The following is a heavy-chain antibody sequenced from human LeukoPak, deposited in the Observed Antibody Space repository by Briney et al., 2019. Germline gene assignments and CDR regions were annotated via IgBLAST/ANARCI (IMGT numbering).Heavy chain of an antibody. J-gene: IGHJ4*02. CDR3: ARYSGSYSGFDY. CDR2: IYYSGSI. D-gene: IGHD1-26*01. V-gene: IGHV4-59*08. CDR1: GGSVSSYY. Sequence: SETLSLTCTVSGGSVSSYYWSWLRQPPGKGLEWIGYIYYSGSINYNPSLKSRVTISVDTSKNQFSLKLRSVTAADTAVYYCARYSGSYSGFDYWGQGTLVTVSS.